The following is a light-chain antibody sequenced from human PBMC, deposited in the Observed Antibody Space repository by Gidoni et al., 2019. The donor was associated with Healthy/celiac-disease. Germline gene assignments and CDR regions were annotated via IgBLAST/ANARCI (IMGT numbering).Light chain of an antibody. CDR3: QQYYSTPMYT. CDR2: WAS. V-gene: IGKV4-1*01. CDR1: QRVLLSSNNKNH. J-gene: IGKJ2*01. Sequence: DIVMTQSPDSLAVSLGERATINCKSSQRVLLSSNNKNHLAWYQQKTGQPPKLLIYWASTRESGVPDRFSGSGSGTDFTLTISSLQAEDVAVYYCQQYYSTPMYTFGQGTKLEIK.